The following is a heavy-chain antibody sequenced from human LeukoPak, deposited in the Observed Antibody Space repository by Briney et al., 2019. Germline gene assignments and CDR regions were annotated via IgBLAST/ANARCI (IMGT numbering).Heavy chain of an antibody. CDR3: ASGNYYCSGVE. CDR1: GYTFTGYY. V-gene: IGHV1-2*02. J-gene: IGHJ4*02. Sequence: EASVTVSCKASGYTFTGYYMHWVRQAPGQGLEWMGWINPKSGGTNYAQKFQGRVTMTRDTSISTAYMELSRLRSDDTAVYYCASGNYYCSGVEWGQGTLVTVSS. CDR2: INPKSGGT. D-gene: IGHD3-10*01.